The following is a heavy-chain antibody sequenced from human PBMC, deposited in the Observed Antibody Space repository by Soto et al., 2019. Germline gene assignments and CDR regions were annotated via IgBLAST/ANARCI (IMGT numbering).Heavy chain of an antibody. CDR2: IYYSGST. D-gene: IGHD3-22*01. CDR3: ARLGHYYDSSGYYPTSYFDY. CDR1: GGSISSSSYY. Sequence: LSLTCTVSGGSISSSSYYRGWIRQPPGKGLEWIGSIYYSGSTYYNPSLKSRVTISVDTSKNQFSLKLSSVTAADTAVYYCARLGHYYDSSGYYPTSYFDYWGQGTLVTVS. V-gene: IGHV4-39*01. J-gene: IGHJ4*02.